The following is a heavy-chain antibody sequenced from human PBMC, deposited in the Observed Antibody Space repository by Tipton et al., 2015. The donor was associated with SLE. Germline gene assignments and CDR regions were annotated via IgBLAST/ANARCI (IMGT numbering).Heavy chain of an antibody. Sequence: SLRLSCAASGFTFSRHWMTWVRQAPGKGLEWVANINQDGSEKYYVDSVKGRFTISRDNAKDSLFLHMSSLRAEDTATYYCAREGYSSGWFNYWGQGTLVTVSS. CDR1: GFTFSRHW. V-gene: IGHV3-7*01. D-gene: IGHD6-19*01. CDR3: AREGYSSGWFNY. CDR2: INQDGSEK. J-gene: IGHJ4*02.